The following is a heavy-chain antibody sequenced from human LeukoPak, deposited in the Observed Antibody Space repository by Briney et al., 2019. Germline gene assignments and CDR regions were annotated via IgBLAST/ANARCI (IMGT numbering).Heavy chain of an antibody. V-gene: IGHV1-69*04. CDR1: GYTFTSYG. CDR3: ARGGTPEGNTDY. Sequence: SVKVSCKASGYTFTSYGISWVRQAPGQGLEWMGRIIPILGIANYAQKFQGRVTITADKSTSTAYMELSSLRSEDTAVYYCARGGTPEGNTDYWGQGTLVTVSS. D-gene: IGHD1-14*01. J-gene: IGHJ4*02. CDR2: IIPILGIA.